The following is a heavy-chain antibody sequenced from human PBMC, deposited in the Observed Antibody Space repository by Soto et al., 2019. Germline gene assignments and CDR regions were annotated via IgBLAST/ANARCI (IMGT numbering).Heavy chain of an antibody. Sequence: SQDLSVTCAGSAGFSRAYACSSTGLLPGKELDWIGEINHIGSTNYNPSLKSRATISVDTSNNQFSLKLTSVTAADTAVYYCARDLGAEAGTTPFRFNPWGQGSLV. CDR2: INHIGST. V-gene: IGHV4-34*01. J-gene: IGHJ5*02. D-gene: IGHD6-13*01. CDR1: AGFSRAYA. CDR3: ARDLGAEAGTTPFRFNP.